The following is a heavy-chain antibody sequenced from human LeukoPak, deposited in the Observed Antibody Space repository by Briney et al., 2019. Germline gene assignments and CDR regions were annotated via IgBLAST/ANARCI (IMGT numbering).Heavy chain of an antibody. J-gene: IGHJ4*02. Sequence: GGSLRLSCAASGFTVSSNYMGWVRQAPGKGLEWVSVIYSGDSTYYADSVKGRFTISRDNSKNTLYLQMNSLRAEDTAVYYCARVYYSGSSYVGFDYWGQGTLVTVSS. CDR3: ARVYYSGSSYVGFDY. D-gene: IGHD1-26*01. CDR1: GFTVSSNY. V-gene: IGHV3-53*01. CDR2: IYSGDST.